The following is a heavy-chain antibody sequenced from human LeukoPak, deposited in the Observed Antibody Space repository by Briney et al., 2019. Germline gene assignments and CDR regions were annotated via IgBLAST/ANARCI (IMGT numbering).Heavy chain of an antibody. CDR2: SDPSGGST. J-gene: IGHJ4*02. CDR3: VGGSSGSYQY. D-gene: IGHD1-26*01. Sequence: ASVKVSCKASGYTFTSYYMHWLRQAPGQPLESIGMSDPSGGSTRCAQKSQQRIRLSSDMSTSTVHMALRSRRSDDTAMYYFVGGSSGSYQYWGQGTLVTVSS. V-gene: IGHV1-46*01. CDR1: GYTFTSYY.